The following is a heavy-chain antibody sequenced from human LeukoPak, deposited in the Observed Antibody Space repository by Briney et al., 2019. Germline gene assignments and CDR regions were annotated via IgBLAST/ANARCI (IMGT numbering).Heavy chain of an antibody. D-gene: IGHD6-13*01. CDR3: AKMVGLSIAAEFDY. CDR1: GFTFSSYA. J-gene: IGHJ4*02. CDR2: ISGSGGST. V-gene: IGHV3-23*01. Sequence: TGGSLRLSCAASGFTFSSYAMSWVRQAPGKGLEWVSAISGSGGSTYYADSVKGRFTISRDNSKNTLYLQMNSLRAEDTAVYYCAKMVGLSIAAEFDYWGQGTLVTVSS.